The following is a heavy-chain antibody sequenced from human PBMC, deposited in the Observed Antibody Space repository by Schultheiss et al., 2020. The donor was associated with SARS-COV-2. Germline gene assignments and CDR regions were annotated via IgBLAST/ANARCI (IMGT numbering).Heavy chain of an antibody. D-gene: IGHD2-2*02. V-gene: IGHV3-23*01. CDR1: GFTFSSYA. Sequence: GGSLRLSCAASGFTFSSYAMSWVRQAPGKGLEWVSAISGSGGSTYYADSVKGRFTISRDNAKNSLYLQMNSLRAEDTAVYYCARGVKNCSSTSCYTAYYYYYMDVWGKGTTVTVSS. CDR3: ARGVKNCSSTSCYTAYYYYYMDV. CDR2: ISGSGGST. J-gene: IGHJ6*03.